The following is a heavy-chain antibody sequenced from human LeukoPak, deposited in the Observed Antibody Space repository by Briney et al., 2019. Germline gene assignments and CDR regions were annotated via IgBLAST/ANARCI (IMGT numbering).Heavy chain of an antibody. V-gene: IGHV1-2*02. CDR3: ARDKGSGYDYYFDY. Sequence: ASVKVSCKTSGYTFTDYYVHWVRQAPGQGLEWMGWINPNSGGTNYAQKFQGRVTMTRDTSISTAYMELSRLRSDDTAVYYCARDKGSGYDYYFDYWGQGTLVTVSS. CDR2: INPNSGGT. CDR1: GYTFTDYY. D-gene: IGHD5-12*01. J-gene: IGHJ4*01.